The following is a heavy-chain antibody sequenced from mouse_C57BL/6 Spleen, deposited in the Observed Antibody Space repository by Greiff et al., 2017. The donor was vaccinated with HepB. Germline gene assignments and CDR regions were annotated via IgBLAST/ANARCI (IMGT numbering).Heavy chain of an antibody. CDR3: ARETTVGFDY. CDR1: GYAFSSSW. V-gene: IGHV1-82*01. J-gene: IGHJ2*01. CDR2: IYPGDGDT. Sequence: VQLQQSGPELVKPGASVKISCKASGYAFSSSWMNWVKQRPGKGLEWIGRIYPGDGDTNYNGKFKGKATLTADKSSSTAYMQLSSLTSEDSAVYFCARETTVGFDYWGQGTTLTVSS. D-gene: IGHD1-1*01.